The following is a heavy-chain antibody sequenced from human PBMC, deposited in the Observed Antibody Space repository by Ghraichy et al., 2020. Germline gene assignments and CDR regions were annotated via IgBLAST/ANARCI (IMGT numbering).Heavy chain of an antibody. CDR2: ISSSGSST. Sequence: GGSLRLSCTASGFTFSSYEINGVRQAPGKGLEWISYISSSGSSTSYADSVKGRFTISRDNAKNSLYLQMNTLRVEDTAVYYCARDSGAGTTPLESAFAYWSQGTLVTVSS. J-gene: IGHJ4*02. CDR3: ARDSGAGTTPLESAFAY. CDR1: GFTFSSYE. V-gene: IGHV3-48*03. D-gene: IGHD1-1*01.